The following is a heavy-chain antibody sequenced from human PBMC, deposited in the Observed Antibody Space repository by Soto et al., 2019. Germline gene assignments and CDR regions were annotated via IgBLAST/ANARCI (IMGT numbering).Heavy chain of an antibody. V-gene: IGHV3-23*04. CDR1: GFTFSNYA. J-gene: IGHJ4*02. CDR2: VSATAGTT. D-gene: IGHD3-16*01. CDR3: AKDRLAGGFDY. Sequence: DVQLVDSGGGLVQPGGSLRLSCAASGFTFSNYAMSWVRQAPGKGLEWVSLVSATAGTTYYTDSVKGRFTISRDNPRITVYLQVNGLRADDTAVYYCAKDRLAGGFDYWGQGTLVTVSS.